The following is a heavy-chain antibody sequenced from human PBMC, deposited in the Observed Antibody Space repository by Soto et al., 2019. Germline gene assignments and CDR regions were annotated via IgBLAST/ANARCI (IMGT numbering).Heavy chain of an antibody. V-gene: IGHV3-23*01. CDR2: ISGSGGST. Sequence: PGGSLRLSCAASGFTFSSYAMSWVRQAPGKGLEWVSAISGSGGSTYYADSVKGRFTISRDNSKNTLYLQMNSLRAEDTAVYYCAKENVLLWFGELFSKNWFDPWGQGTLVTVSS. CDR1: GFTFSSYA. D-gene: IGHD3-10*01. CDR3: AKENVLLWFGELFSKNWFDP. J-gene: IGHJ5*02.